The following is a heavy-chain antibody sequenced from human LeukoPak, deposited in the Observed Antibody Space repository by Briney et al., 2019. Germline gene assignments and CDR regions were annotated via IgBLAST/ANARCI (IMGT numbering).Heavy chain of an antibody. CDR1: GFTFSSYA. J-gene: IGHJ5*02. Sequence: GGSLRLSCSASGFTFSSYAMHWVRQAPGKGLEYVSAISSNGGSTYYADSVKGRFTISRDNSKNTLYLQMSSLRAEDTAVYYCVKGSGHRYNWFDPWGQGTLVTVSS. D-gene: IGHD6-19*01. V-gene: IGHV3-64D*06. CDR3: VKGSGHRYNWFDP. CDR2: ISSNGGST.